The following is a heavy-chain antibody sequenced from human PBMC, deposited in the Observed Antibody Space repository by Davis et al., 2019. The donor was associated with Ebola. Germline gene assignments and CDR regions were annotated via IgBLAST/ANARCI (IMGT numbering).Heavy chain of an antibody. CDR2: IVSDGTST. Sequence: GESLKISCAASGFTFSNYWMHWVRQAPGRGLVWVSRIVSDGTSTYYADSVKGRFTISRDNSKNTLYLQMNSLRAEDTAVYYCAKGPTMIAAASFDYWGQGTLVTVSS. J-gene: IGHJ4*02. V-gene: IGHV3-74*01. CDR1: GFTFSNYW. D-gene: IGHD6-13*01. CDR3: AKGPTMIAAASFDY.